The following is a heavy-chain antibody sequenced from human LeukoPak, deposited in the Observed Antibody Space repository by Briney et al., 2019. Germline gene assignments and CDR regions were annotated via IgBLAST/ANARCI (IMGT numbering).Heavy chain of an antibody. V-gene: IGHV3-48*03. J-gene: IGHJ4*01. Sequence: GGSLRLSCAASGFTFSSYEMNWVRQAPGKGLEWVSYISNSGTAIYYADSVKGRFTISRDNAKSSLYLQMNSLRAEDTAVYYCASSTLGYFDYWGHGTLVTVSS. D-gene: IGHD7-27*01. CDR3: ASSTLGYFDY. CDR2: ISNSGTAI. CDR1: GFTFSSYE.